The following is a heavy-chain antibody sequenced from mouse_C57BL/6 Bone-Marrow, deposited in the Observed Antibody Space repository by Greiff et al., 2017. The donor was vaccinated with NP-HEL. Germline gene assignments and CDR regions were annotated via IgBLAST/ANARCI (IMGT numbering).Heavy chain of an antibody. CDR1: EYEFPSHD. V-gene: IGHV5-2*01. Sequence: EVKLMESGGGLVQPGESLKLSCESNEYEFPSHDMSWVRKTPEKRLELVAAINSDGGSTYYPDTMERRFIISRDNTKKTLYLQMSSLRSEDTALYYCANPFLLRNAMDYWGQGTSVTVSS. D-gene: IGHD1-1*01. CDR3: ANPFLLRNAMDY. CDR2: INSDGGST. J-gene: IGHJ4*01.